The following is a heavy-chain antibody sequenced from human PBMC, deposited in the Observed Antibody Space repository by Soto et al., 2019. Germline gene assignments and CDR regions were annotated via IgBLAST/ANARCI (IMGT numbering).Heavy chain of an antibody. CDR3: ARHAGDCSGGSCYGRYYFDY. CDR2: IYYSGST. CDR1: GGSISSYY. D-gene: IGHD2-15*01. Sequence: SETLSLTCTVSGGSISSYYWSWIRQPPGKGLEWIGYIYYSGSTNYNPSLKSRVTISVDTSKNQFSLKLSSVTAADTAVYYCARHAGDCSGGSCYGRYYFDYWGQGTLVTVSS. V-gene: IGHV4-59*08. J-gene: IGHJ4*02.